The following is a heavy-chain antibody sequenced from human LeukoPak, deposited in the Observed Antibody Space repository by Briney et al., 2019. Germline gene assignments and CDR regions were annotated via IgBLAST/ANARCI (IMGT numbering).Heavy chain of an antibody. D-gene: IGHD3-3*01. Sequence: ASVKVSCKASGYTFTGYYMHWVRQAPGQGLEWMGWINPNSGGTNYAQKFQGWVTMTRDTSISTAYMELSRLRSDDTAVYCCARGAYDFWSGYPTGNNWFDPWGQGTLVTVSS. V-gene: IGHV1-2*04. CDR2: INPNSGGT. CDR1: GYTFTGYY. J-gene: IGHJ5*02. CDR3: ARGAYDFWSGYPTGNNWFDP.